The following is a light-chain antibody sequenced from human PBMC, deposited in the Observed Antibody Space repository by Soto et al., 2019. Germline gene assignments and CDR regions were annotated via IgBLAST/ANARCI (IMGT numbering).Light chain of an antibody. J-gene: IGKJ4*01. CDR3: QQYGGSPLLT. Sequence: EIVLTQSPGTLSLSPGERATLSCRASQSVSNTYLAWYQQKAGQAPRLLIYGASSRATRIPDRFSGTGSGTDFTLTITRLEPEDFAVYYCQQYGGSPLLTFGGGTKVEI. CDR1: QSVSNTY. V-gene: IGKV3-20*01. CDR2: GAS.